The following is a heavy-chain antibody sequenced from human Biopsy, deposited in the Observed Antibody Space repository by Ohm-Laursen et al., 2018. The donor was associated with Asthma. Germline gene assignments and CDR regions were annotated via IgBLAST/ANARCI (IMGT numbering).Heavy chain of an antibody. CDR3: ARGPERSGLDI. J-gene: IGHJ6*02. CDR1: GLSSSAYY. Sequence: GTLSLTCSMYGLSSSAYYWTWIRQTPGKGLEWIGESDHRGNTNTNATLKSRVTISKAKSANEFSLKMKSVTAADTAIYYCARGPERSGLDIWGQGTTVTVSS. CDR2: SDHRGNT. V-gene: IGHV4-34*01. D-gene: IGHD1-14*01.